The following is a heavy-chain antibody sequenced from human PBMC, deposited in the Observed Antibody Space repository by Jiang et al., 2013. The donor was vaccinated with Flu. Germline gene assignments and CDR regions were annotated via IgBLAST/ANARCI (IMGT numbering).Heavy chain of an antibody. D-gene: IGHD3-16*01. CDR2: ISGSGGST. CDR1: SSYA. CDR3: AKLRGRYYYYYGMDV. Sequence: SSYAMSWVRQAPGKGLEWVSAISGSGGSTYYADSVKGRFTISRDNSKNTLYLQMNSLRAEDTAVYYCAKLRGRYYYYYGMDVWGQGTTVTVSS. V-gene: IGHV3-23*01. J-gene: IGHJ6*02.